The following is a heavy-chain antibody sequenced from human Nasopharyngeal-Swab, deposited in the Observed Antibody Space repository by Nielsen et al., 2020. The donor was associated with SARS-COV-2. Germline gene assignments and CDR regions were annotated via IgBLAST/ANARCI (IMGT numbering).Heavy chain of an antibody. D-gene: IGHD1-7*01. Sequence: GESLKISCASSGFTFSRFDMHWVRQVMGKGLEWVSAIGTAGDTYYPRSMKGRFTISRGDAENILYLQMNSLRAEDTAVYYCARDRELGYYMDVWGKGTTVTVSS. CDR3: ARDRELGYYMDV. CDR1: GFTFSRFD. J-gene: IGHJ6*03. CDR2: IGTAGDT. V-gene: IGHV3-13*01.